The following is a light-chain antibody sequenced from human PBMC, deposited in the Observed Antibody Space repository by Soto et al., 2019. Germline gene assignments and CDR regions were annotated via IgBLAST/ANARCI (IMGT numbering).Light chain of an antibody. CDR3: KHYNSXSEA. J-gene: IGKJ1*01. CDR1: QTISSW. V-gene: IGKV1-5*03. CDR2: NSS. Sequence: DIQMTQSPSTLSGSVGDIVTITCRASQTISSWLACYQQEPGKAPKLLIYNSSTLKSGVPSRFSGSGSGTEFTLTISSLQPDDFATYHFKHYNSXSEACGQGTKV.